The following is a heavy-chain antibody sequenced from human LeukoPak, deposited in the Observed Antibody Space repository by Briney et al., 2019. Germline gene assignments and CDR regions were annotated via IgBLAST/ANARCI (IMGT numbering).Heavy chain of an antibody. CDR2: ISSSGSTR. J-gene: IGHJ4*02. CDR1: GFTFSSYE. D-gene: IGHD6-19*01. CDR3: AREIVSAVAGNFDY. Sequence: GGSLRLSCAASGFTFSSYEMNWVRQAPGKGLEWVSYISSSGSTRTYADSVKGRFTISRDNAKNSLYLEMNSLRAEDTAVYYCAREIVSAVAGNFDYWGQGTLVTVSS. V-gene: IGHV3-48*03.